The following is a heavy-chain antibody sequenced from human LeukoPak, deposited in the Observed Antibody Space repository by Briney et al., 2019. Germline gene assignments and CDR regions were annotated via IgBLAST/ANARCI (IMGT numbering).Heavy chain of an antibody. D-gene: IGHD3-10*01. CDR3: ARGDWFGELLDAFDI. Sequence: GRSLRLSCAASGFTFSSYGMHWVRQAPGKGLEWVAVIWYDGSNKYYADSVKGRFTISRDNSKNTLYLQMNSLRAEDTAVYYCARGDWFGELLDAFDIWGQGTVVTVSS. J-gene: IGHJ3*02. CDR1: GFTFSSYG. CDR2: IWYDGSNK. V-gene: IGHV3-33*01.